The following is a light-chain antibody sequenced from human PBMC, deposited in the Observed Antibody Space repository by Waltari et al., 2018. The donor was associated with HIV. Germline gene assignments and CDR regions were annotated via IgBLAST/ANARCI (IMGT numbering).Light chain of an antibody. CDR2: KSS. CDR3: QQYKTYPRT. V-gene: IGKV1-5*03. J-gene: IGKJ1*01. CDR1: QNMGTW. Sequence: DNQMTQSPSTLPASVGERVTITCRASQNMGTWLAWYQQKPGKAPKLLIYKSSNLESGVPSRFSGSGFGTEFTLTISSLQPDDFATYYCQQYKTYPRTFGQGTKVEIK.